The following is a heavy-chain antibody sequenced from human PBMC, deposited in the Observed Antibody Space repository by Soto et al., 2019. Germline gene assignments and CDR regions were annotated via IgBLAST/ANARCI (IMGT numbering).Heavy chain of an antibody. CDR1: GATFTTYA. J-gene: IGHJ4*02. CDR3: ATLPQSRTDFKFDY. CDR2: IVTFTGTT. Sequence: QVQLVQSGAEVKKPGSSVKVSCKASGATFTTYAFNWVRQAPGQGLEWMGGIVTFTGTTKYAQMFQGRVTITADKSTSTTYLELSSLTSGDTAVYYCATLPQSRTDFKFDYWGQGTLVTVSS. D-gene: IGHD2-8*02. V-gene: IGHV1-69*06.